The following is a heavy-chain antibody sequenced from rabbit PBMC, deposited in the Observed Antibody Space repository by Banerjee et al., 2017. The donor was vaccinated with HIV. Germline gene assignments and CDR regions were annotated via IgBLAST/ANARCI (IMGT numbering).Heavy chain of an antibody. D-gene: IGHD2-1*01. CDR2: IYTGSGST. V-gene: IGHV1S40*01. CDR1: GFSFSSGYD. J-gene: IGHJ4*01. Sequence: QSLEESGGDLVKPGASLTLTCTASGFSFSSGYDMCWVRQAPGKGLEWIACIYTGSGSTYYASWAKGRFTTSKTSSTTVTLQMTSLTAADTATYFCVVPLNYDDYGDYVSGNLWGQGTLVTVS. CDR3: VVPLNYDDYGDYVSGNL.